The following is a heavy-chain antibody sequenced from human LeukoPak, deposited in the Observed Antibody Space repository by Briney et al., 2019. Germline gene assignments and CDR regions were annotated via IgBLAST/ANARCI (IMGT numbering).Heavy chain of an antibody. CDR2: VNNDGSST. V-gene: IGHV3-74*01. CDR1: GFSFSSYW. J-gene: IGHJ4*02. D-gene: IGHD6-19*01. Sequence: PGGSLRLSCGASGFSFSSYWMHWVRQGPGKGLMWVSRVNNDGSSTTYADSVEGRFTISRDNARNTLYLQMNSLRAEDTAVYYCARSSYPYYFDYWGQGTLVTVSS. CDR3: ARSSYPYYFDY.